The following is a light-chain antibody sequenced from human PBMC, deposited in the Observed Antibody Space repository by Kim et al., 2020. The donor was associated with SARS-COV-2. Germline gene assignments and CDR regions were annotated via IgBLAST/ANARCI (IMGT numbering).Light chain of an antibody. J-gene: IGLJ2*01. CDR1: SSNIGSKT. Sequence: GQRVTITCSGSSSNIGSKTVTWYQLLPGTPPKLLIYNNNQRPSGVPDRFSGSKSGTSASLAISGLQSEDEADYYCAAWDDRLNEGVFGGGTQLTVL. CDR3: AAWDDRLNEGV. V-gene: IGLV1-44*01. CDR2: NNN.